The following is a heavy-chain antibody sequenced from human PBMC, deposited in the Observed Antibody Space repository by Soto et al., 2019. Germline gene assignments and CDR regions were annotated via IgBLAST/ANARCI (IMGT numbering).Heavy chain of an antibody. CDR1: GFTFSAYD. CDR2: VGGSDTDK. Sequence: EVQLLESGGGVVQPGGSLRLSCAASGFTFSAYDMSWVRQAPGKGLQWVSGVGGSDTDKHYADSVRGRFTVSRDNSKNTLYLQMNSLRVDDTAVYYCAKDATAVNGVWDPFDMWGQGTEVTVSS. D-gene: IGHD2-8*01. J-gene: IGHJ3*02. V-gene: IGHV3-23*01. CDR3: AKDATAVNGVWDPFDM.